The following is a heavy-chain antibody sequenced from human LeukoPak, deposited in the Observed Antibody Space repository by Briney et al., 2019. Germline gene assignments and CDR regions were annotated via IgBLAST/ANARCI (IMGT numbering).Heavy chain of an antibody. D-gene: IGHD3-3*01. J-gene: IGHJ5*02. V-gene: IGHV4-39*07. Sequence: SETLSLTCAVSGGSISSNSYYWGWIRQPPGKGLEWIGSIYYSGSTYYNPSLKSRVTISVDTSKNQFSLKLSSVTAADTAVYYCARADDVWIRTSFDPWGQGTLVTVSS. CDR3: ARADDVWIRTSFDP. CDR1: GGSISSNSYY. CDR2: IYYSGST.